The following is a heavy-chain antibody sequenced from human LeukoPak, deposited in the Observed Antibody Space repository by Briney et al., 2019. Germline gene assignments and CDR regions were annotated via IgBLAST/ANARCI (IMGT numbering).Heavy chain of an antibody. V-gene: IGHV1-2*02. CDR2: INPNSGGT. Sequence: PGASVKVSCKASGYTFSGYYLHWVRQAPGQGLEWMGWINPNSGGTSSAQKFQGRVTMTRDTSIITAYMELSRLRSDDTAVYFCARGYYDSSDYEYFQHWGQGTLVTVSS. CDR1: GYTFSGYY. D-gene: IGHD3-22*01. CDR3: ARGYYDSSDYEYFQH. J-gene: IGHJ1*01.